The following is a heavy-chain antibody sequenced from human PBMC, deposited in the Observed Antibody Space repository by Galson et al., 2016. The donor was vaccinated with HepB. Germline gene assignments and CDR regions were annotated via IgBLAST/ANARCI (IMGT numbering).Heavy chain of an antibody. CDR3: ARMSYFDISGYDYYFDY. D-gene: IGHD3-22*01. CDR2: ISHTGST. J-gene: IGHJ4*02. Sequence: SETLSLTCSVSGSSVNPYYWTWIRQTPGKGLEWIGYISHTGSTHYNPSPKSRVTISVDTSKNQFSLKLSSVTAADTAVYYCARMSYFDISGYDYYFDYWGQGTLVTVSS. CDR1: GSSVNPYY. V-gene: IGHV4-59*02.